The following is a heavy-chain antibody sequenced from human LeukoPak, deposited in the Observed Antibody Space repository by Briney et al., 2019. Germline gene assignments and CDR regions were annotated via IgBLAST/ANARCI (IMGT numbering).Heavy chain of an antibody. V-gene: IGHV1-18*01. CDR3: ARALPHRRLMDTTMEQHWFDP. CDR2: ISGYNGNT. D-gene: IGHD5-18*01. J-gene: IGHJ5*02. CDR1: GYTFTSYG. Sequence: ASVKVSCKASGYTFTSYGITWVRQAPGQGLEWMGWISGYNGNTNYAQKFQGRVTMTTDTSTSTVYMELRSLRSDDTAVYYCARALPHRRLMDTTMEQHWFDPWGQGTLVTVSS.